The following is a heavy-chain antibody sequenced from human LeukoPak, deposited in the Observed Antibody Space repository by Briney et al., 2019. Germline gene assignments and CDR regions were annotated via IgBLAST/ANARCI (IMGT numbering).Heavy chain of an antibody. Sequence: SETLSLTCTVSGGSIISSSYYWGWIRQPPGKGLEWIGSFYYSGSTYYNPSLKRRVTISVDTSKNQFSLKLSSVTAADTAVYYCARRLAAAASPYYYDSSGGFDYWGQGTLVTVSS. CDR1: GGSIISSSYY. D-gene: IGHD3-22*01. V-gene: IGHV4-39*07. CDR3: ARRLAAAASPYYYDSSGGFDY. CDR2: FYYSGST. J-gene: IGHJ4*02.